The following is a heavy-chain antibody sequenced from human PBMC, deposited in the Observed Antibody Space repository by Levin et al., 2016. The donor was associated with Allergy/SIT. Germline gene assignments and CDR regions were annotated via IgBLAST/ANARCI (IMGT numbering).Heavy chain of an antibody. V-gene: IGHV3-30-3*01. J-gene: IGHJ4*02. CDR2: ISYDGSNK. Sequence: VRQCPGKGLEWVAVISYDGSNKYYADSVKGRFTISRDNSKNTLYLQMNSLRAEDTAVYYCARDPAYSNYHNFDYWGQGTLVTVSS. CDR3: ARDPAYSNYHNFDY. D-gene: IGHD4-11*01.